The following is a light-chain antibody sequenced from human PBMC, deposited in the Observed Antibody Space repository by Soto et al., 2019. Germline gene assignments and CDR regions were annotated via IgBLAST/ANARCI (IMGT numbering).Light chain of an antibody. CDR2: GAS. J-gene: IGKJ2*01. Sequence: ERVLTQSPGTLSLSPGERATLSCRASQTVSSRYLTWYQQKPGQAPRRLIYGASIRSTGIPDRFSGSRSGADFTLTISRLAPEAFAVYYCQQFDDSLRAFTFGQGTKLEI. CDR3: QQFDDSLRAFT. V-gene: IGKV3-20*01. CDR1: QTVSSRY.